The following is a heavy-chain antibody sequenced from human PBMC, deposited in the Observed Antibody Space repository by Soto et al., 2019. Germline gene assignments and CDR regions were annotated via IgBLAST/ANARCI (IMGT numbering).Heavy chain of an antibody. Sequence: SETLSLTCTVSGGSISSSSYYWGWIRQPPGKGLEWIGSIYYSGSTYYDPSLKSRVTISVDTSKNQFSLKLSSVTAADTAVYYCARLRGYYYGMDVWGQGTTVTVSS. V-gene: IGHV4-39*01. CDR1: GGSISSSSYY. CDR2: IYYSGST. D-gene: IGHD3-10*01. CDR3: ARLRGYYYGMDV. J-gene: IGHJ6*02.